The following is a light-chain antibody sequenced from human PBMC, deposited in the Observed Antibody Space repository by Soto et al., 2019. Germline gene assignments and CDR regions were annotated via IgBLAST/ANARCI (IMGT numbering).Light chain of an antibody. Sequence: HSVLTKPASVSGFIGQSITISCTGTSSDVGSYNLVSWYQQHPGKAPKLMIYEGTKRPSGASNRFSGSKSGNTASLTISGLQAEDEADYYCCSYAGSSYVFGTGTKVTVL. CDR1: SSDVGSYNL. CDR2: EGT. CDR3: CSYAGSSYV. V-gene: IGLV2-23*01. J-gene: IGLJ1*01.